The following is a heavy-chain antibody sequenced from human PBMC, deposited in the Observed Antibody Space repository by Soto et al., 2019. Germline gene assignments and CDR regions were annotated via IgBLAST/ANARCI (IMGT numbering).Heavy chain of an antibody. CDR3: ARESEDPTSNFDY. CDR2: ISSTSNYI. V-gene: IGHV3-21*01. J-gene: IGHJ4*02. Sequence: EVQLVESGGGLVKPGVSLRLSCAASGFTFTRYSMNWVRQAPGKGLEWVSSISSTSNYIYYGDSMKGRFTISRDKAKNSLYLEMNSLRAEDTAVYYCARESEDPTSNFDYWGQGTLVTVSS. CDR1: GFTFTRYS.